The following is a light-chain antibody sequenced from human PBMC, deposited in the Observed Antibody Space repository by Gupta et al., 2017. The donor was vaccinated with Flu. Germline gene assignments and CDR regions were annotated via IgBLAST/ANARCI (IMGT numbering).Light chain of an antibody. CDR3: QAWDSSTGV. J-gene: IGLJ2*01. V-gene: IGLV3-1*01. CDR2: QDT. Sequence: SYEVPQPPSVSVSPGQTASITCSGDKLGDKYACWYQQKPGQSPVLVIFQDTKRPSGIPERFSGSNSGNTATLTISGTQAMDEADYYCQAWDSSTGVFGGGTKLTVL. CDR1: KLGDKY.